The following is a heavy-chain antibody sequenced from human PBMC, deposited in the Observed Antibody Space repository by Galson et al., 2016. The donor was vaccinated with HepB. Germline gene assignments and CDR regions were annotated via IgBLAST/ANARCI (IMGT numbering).Heavy chain of an antibody. D-gene: IGHD1-26*01. CDR2: IYSGGGT. V-gene: IGHV3-53*01. J-gene: IGHJ4*02. CDR1: GFTVSGNY. CDR3: VRETYSFPEEAGTALFDY. Sequence: SLRLSCAASGFTVSGNYLTWVRQAPGRAPECVSIIYSGGGTYYADSVKGRFTISRDKSENTLYLQMNSLRGADTAVYYCVRETYSFPEEAGTALFDYWGQGALVTVSS.